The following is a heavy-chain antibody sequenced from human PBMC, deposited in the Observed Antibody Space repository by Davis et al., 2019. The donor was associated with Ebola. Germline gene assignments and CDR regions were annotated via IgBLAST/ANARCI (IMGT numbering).Heavy chain of an antibody. D-gene: IGHD1-7*01. CDR1: GDSISTYY. CDR2: FYYSVGT. CDR3: ARGDWNYYFDY. J-gene: IGHJ4*02. V-gene: IGHV4-59*08. Sequence: LSCNVSGDSISTYYWSWIRQPPGKGPEWIGKFYYSVGTNYNPSLKSRVTISIDTSKNQFSLKLSSVTAADTAVYYCARGDWNYYFDYWGQGTLVTVSS.